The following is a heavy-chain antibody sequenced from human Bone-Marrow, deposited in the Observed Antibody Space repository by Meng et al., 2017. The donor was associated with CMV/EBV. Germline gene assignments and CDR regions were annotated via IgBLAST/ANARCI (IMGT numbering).Heavy chain of an antibody. V-gene: IGHV3-7*01. CDR1: GFTFSSYW. J-gene: IGHJ4*02. D-gene: IGHD6-19*01. CDR3: AKDHVVAGTPLDY. CDR2: INQDGTQT. Sequence: GESLKISCAASGFTFSSYWMLWVRQAPGKGLDWVAIINQDGTQTYYADSVKGRFTISRDNAKDSMFLLMDNLGAEDTAVYYCAKDHVVAGTPLDYWGQGTLVTFSS.